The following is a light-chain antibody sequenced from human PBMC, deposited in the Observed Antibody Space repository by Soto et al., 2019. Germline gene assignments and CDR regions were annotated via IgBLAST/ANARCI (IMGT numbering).Light chain of an antibody. CDR2: GAL. CDR1: QSVSSSY. J-gene: IGKJ1*01. V-gene: IGKV3D-20*01. Sequence: EIVLTQSPATLSLSPGDRATLSCGASQSVSSSYLAWFQQKPGLAPRLLIYGALSRATGIPDRFSGSGSGTDFTLTIRRLEPEDFAMYYCQQYGSSPWTFGQGTKVEIK. CDR3: QQYGSSPWT.